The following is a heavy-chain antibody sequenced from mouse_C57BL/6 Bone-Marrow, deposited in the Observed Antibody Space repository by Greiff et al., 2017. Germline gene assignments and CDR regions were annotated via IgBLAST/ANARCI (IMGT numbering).Heavy chain of an antibody. D-gene: IGHD1-1*01. J-gene: IGHJ3*01. CDR2: ISSGGSYT. CDR3: ARHDDYGSSWFAY. CDR1: GFTFSSYG. Sequence: EVQRVESGGDLVKPGGSLKLSCAASGFTFSSYGMSWVRQTPDKRLEWVATISSGGSYTYYPDSVKGRFTISRDNAKNTLYLQMSSLKSEDTAMYYCARHDDYGSSWFAYWGQGTLVTVSA. V-gene: IGHV5-6*01.